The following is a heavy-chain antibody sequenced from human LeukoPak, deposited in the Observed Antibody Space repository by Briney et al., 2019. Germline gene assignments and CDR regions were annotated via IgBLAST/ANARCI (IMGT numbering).Heavy chain of an antibody. CDR2: IYYSGST. CDR1: GGSISSYY. CDR3: ARDSGRGYYYGSNAFDI. J-gene: IGHJ3*02. D-gene: IGHD3-10*01. Sequence: PSETLSLTCTVSGGSISSYYWSWIRQHPGKGLEWIGYIYYSGSTYYNPSLKSRVTISVDTSKNQFSLKLSSVTAADTAVYYCARDSGRGYYYGSNAFDIWGQGTMVTVSS. V-gene: IGHV4-59*06.